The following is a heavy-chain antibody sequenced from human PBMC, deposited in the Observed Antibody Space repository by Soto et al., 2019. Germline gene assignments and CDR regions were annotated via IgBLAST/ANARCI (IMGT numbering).Heavy chain of an antibody. Sequence: GGSLRLSCAASGFTFSSYDMHWVRQATGKGLEWVSAIGTAGDTYYPGSVKGRFTISRENAKNSLYLQMNSLRAGDTAVYYCARAGPYDFWSGYYFGIYYYGMDVWGQGTTVTVS. CDR3: ARAGPYDFWSGYYFGIYYYGMDV. V-gene: IGHV3-13*01. J-gene: IGHJ6*02. D-gene: IGHD3-3*01. CDR2: IGTAGDT. CDR1: GFTFSSYD.